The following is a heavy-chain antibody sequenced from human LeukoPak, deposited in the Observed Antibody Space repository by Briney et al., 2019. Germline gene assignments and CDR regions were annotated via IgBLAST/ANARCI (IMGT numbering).Heavy chain of an antibody. CDR2: ISTSSSYI. CDR1: EFTFSSHA. Sequence: GGSLRLSCAASEFTFSSHAMIWVRQAPGKGLEWVSSISTSSSYIYYADSVKGRFTISRDNAKNSLYLQMNSLRVEDTAVYYCARDQEGPQGGANSFAYWGQGTLVTVSS. D-gene: IGHD2-15*01. J-gene: IGHJ4*02. CDR3: ARDQEGPQGGANSFAY. V-gene: IGHV3-21*01.